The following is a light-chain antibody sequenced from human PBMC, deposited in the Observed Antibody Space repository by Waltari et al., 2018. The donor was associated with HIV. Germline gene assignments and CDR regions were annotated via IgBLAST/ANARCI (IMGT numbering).Light chain of an antibody. CDR3: QQYDNLPTLRFT. Sequence: DIQMTQSPSSLSASVGDRVTITCQASQDISNYLNWYQQKPGKAPKLLIYDASNLETGVPSRFSGSGSGTDFTFTISSLQPEDIATYYCQQYDNLPTLRFTFGPGTKVDIK. CDR2: DAS. CDR1: QDISNY. V-gene: IGKV1-33*01. J-gene: IGKJ3*01.